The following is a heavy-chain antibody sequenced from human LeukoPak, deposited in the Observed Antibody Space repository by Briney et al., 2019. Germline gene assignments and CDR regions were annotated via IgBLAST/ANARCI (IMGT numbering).Heavy chain of an antibody. J-gene: IGHJ4*02. CDR3: AREGPYDSSGYIDY. Sequence: GGSLRLSCAASGFTFSSYGMHWVRQAPGKGLEWVAVIWYDGSNKYYADSVKGRFTISRDNSKNTLYLQMNSLRAEDTAVYYCAREGPYDSSGYIDYWGQGTLVTVSS. CDR2: IWYDGSNK. V-gene: IGHV3-33*01. CDR1: GFTFSSYG. D-gene: IGHD3-22*01.